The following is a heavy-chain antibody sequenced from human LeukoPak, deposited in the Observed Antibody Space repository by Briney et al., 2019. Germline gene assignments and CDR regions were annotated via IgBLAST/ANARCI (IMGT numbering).Heavy chain of an antibody. D-gene: IGHD1-26*01. CDR2: INPSGGST. Sequence: ASVKVSCKASGYTFTSYYMHWVRQAPGQGLEWMGIINPSGGSTSYAQKFQGRVTMTTDTSTSTAYMELRSLRSDDTAVYYCARDRWELPLWYWGQGTLVTVSS. CDR3: ARDRWELPLWY. J-gene: IGHJ4*02. V-gene: IGHV1-46*01. CDR1: GYTFTSYY.